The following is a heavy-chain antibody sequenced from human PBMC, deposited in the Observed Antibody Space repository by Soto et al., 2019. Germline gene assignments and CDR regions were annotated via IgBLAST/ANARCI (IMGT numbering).Heavy chain of an antibody. CDR3: ARRDYDFWSGYRSHFDY. CDR1: GGSFSGYY. D-gene: IGHD3-3*01. Sequence: SSETLSLTCAVYGGSFSGYYWSWIRQPPGKGLEWIGEINHSGSTNYNPSLKSRVTISVDTSKNQFSLKLSSVTAADTAVYYCARRDYDFWSGYRSHFDYWGQGTLVTVSS. J-gene: IGHJ4*02. V-gene: IGHV4-34*01. CDR2: INHSGST.